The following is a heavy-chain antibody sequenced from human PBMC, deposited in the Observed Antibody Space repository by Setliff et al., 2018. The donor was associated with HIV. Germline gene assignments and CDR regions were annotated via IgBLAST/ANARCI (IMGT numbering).Heavy chain of an antibody. CDR2: IYPGDSDT. Sequence: GESLKISCKGSGYDFSSYFIGWVRQMPGKGLEWMGIIYPGDSDTRYSPSFRGQVTISADKSISTAYLQWNSLKVSDTAMYYCTRRLSGRTFWYFDLWGRGTPVTVSS. CDR3: TRRLSGRTFWYFDL. J-gene: IGHJ2*01. V-gene: IGHV5-51*01. D-gene: IGHD1-26*01. CDR1: GYDFSSYF.